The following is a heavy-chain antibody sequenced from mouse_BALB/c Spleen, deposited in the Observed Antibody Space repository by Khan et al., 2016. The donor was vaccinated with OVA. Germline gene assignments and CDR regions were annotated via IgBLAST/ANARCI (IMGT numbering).Heavy chain of an antibody. CDR2: ISSSGST. D-gene: IGHD2-3*01. Sequence: EVDLVESGPGLVKPSQSLSLTCTVTGYSITSDYAWNWIRQFPGNKLEWMGYISSSGSTNYNPALKSRISITRDTSKNQFFLQLNSVTTEDTATYYCARDGSRYNYAMDYWGQGTSVTVSS. J-gene: IGHJ4*01. CDR1: GYSITSDYA. CDR3: ARDGSRYNYAMDY. V-gene: IGHV3-2*02.